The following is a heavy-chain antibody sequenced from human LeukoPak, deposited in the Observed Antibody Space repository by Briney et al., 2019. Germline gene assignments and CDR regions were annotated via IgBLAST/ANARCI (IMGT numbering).Heavy chain of an antibody. CDR2: INHSGST. J-gene: IGHJ4*02. Sequence: SETLSLTCAVYGGSFSGYYWSWIRQPPGKGLEWIGEINHSGSTNYNPSLKSRVTISVDTSKNQFSLKLSSVTAADTAVYYCARGLPLVRDWGQGTLVTVSS. CDR1: GGSFSGYY. CDR3: ARGLPLVRD. D-gene: IGHD6-13*01. V-gene: IGHV4-34*01.